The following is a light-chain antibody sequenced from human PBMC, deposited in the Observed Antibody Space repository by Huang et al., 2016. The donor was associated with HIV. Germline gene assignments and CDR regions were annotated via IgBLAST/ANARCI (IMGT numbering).Light chain of an antibody. J-gene: IGKJ1*01. CDR3: QQYHSYPWT. V-gene: IGKV1-5*03. Sequence: DIQMTQSPSTLSASVGDRVTITCRASQSISTWLAWYQQKPGKAPNLLIYKASSLEGGVPSRFSGSGSGTEFTLTISSLQPDDFATYYCQQYHSYPWTFGQGTEVEIK. CDR2: KAS. CDR1: QSISTW.